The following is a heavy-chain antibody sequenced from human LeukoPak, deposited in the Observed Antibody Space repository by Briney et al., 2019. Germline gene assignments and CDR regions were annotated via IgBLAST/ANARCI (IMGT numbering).Heavy chain of an antibody. Sequence: ASVKVSCKVSGSTLTELSMHCVRQAPGKGLEWMGGFDPEDGETIYAQKFQGRVTMTEDTSTDTAYMELSSLRSEDTAVYYCATGSGWGDSKDYDYMDVWGKGTTVTVSS. CDR3: ATGSGWGDSKDYDYMDV. CDR1: GSTLTELS. CDR2: FDPEDGET. V-gene: IGHV1-24*01. D-gene: IGHD4-11*01. J-gene: IGHJ6*03.